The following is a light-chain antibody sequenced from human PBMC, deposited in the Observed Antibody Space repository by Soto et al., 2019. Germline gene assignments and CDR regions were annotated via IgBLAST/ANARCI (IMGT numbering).Light chain of an antibody. CDR2: DVS. CDR1: SSDVGGYNY. J-gene: IGLJ1*01. V-gene: IGLV2-14*01. Sequence: QSALTQPASVSGSPGQSITISCTGTSSDVGGYNYVSWYQQQPGKAPKLMIYDVSNRPSGISNRFSGSKSGNTASLTISGLQAEDEADYYCSSYTGSSTYVFGTGTKVTVL. CDR3: SSYTGSSTYV.